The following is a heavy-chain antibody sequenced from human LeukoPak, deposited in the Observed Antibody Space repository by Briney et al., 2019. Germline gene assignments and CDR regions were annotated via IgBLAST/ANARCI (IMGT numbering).Heavy chain of an antibody. CDR2: IYYSGST. J-gene: IGHJ2*01. D-gene: IGHD3-16*01. CDR1: GGSISSSSYY. V-gene: IGHV4-39*01. CDR3: GGNPSVGGGVWEHWYFDL. Sequence: PSETLSLTCTVSGGSISSSSYYWGWIRQPPGKGLEWIGSIYYSGSTYYNPSLKSRVTISEDTSKNQFSLKLSSVTAADTAEYYCGGNPSVGGGVWEHWYFDLWGRGTLVTVSS.